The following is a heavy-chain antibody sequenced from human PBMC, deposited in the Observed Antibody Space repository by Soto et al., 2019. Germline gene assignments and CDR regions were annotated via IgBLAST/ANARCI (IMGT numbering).Heavy chain of an antibody. J-gene: IGHJ3*02. D-gene: IGHD1-1*01. CDR1: GLNFNIAW. Sequence: EEQLVESGGGLVKRGGSLRLSCAASGLNFNIAWLSWIRQAPGKGLAWVGRIKNKADGGTTDNAAPVKDRFTISRDDSKSTLYLQMYSLETEDTAMYYCTSMNDRDAFEIWGQGTMVTVSS. CDR3: TSMNDRDAFEI. CDR2: IKNKADGGTT. V-gene: IGHV3-15*01.